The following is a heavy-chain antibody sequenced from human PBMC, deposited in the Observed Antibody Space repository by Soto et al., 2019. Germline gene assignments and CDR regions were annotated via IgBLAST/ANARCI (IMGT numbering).Heavy chain of an antibody. D-gene: IGHD2-8*01. CDR1: GGSISSGGYY. J-gene: IGHJ4*02. Sequence: SETLSLTCTVSGGSISSGGYYWSWIRQHPGKGLEWIGYIYYSGSTYYNPSLKSRVTISVDTSKNQFSLKLSSVTAADTAVYYCARILSKWFYFDYWGQGTLVTVSS. CDR2: IYYSGST. V-gene: IGHV4-31*03. CDR3: ARILSKWFYFDY.